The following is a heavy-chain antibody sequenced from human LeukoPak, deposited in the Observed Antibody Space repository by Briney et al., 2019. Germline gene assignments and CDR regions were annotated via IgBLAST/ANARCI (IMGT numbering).Heavy chain of an antibody. CDR3: ARSPNYDILTGYLKLPAFDY. J-gene: IGHJ4*02. CDR2: INHSGST. D-gene: IGHD3-9*01. Sequence: SETLSLTCAVYGGSFSGYYWSWLRQPPGKGLEWIGEINHSGSTNYNPSLKSRVTISVDTSKNQFSLKLSSVTAADTAVYYCARSPNYDILTGYLKLPAFDYWGQGTLVTVSS. CDR1: GGSFSGYY. V-gene: IGHV4-34*01.